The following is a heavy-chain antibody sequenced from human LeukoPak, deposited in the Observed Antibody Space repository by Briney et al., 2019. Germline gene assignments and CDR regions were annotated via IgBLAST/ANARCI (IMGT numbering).Heavy chain of an antibody. J-gene: IGHJ4*02. V-gene: IGHV3-20*04. Sequence: PGESLRLSCAASGFTFDDYGMSWVRQAPGKGLEWVSGINWNGGSTGYADSVKGRSTISRDNAKNSLYLQMTSLRAEDTAFYCARQNGGAEYGDYGHWGQGILVTVSS. D-gene: IGHD4-17*01. CDR1: GFTFDDYG. CDR3: ARQNGGAEYGDYGH. CDR2: INWNGGST.